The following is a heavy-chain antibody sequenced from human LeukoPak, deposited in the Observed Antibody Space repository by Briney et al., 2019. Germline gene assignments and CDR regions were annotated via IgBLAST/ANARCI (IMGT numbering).Heavy chain of an antibody. Sequence: GGPLRLSCAASGFTFSTYSMTWVRKAPGKGLEWVSYISSSSGIIYYADSVKGRFTISRDNAKNSLYLQMNSLRAEDTAVYYCASAQAFDYWGQGTLVTVSS. CDR1: GFTFSTYS. CDR3: ASAQAFDY. V-gene: IGHV3-48*04. J-gene: IGHJ4*02. CDR2: ISSSSGII.